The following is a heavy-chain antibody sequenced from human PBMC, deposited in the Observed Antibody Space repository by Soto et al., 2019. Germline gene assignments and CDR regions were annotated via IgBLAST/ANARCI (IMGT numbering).Heavy chain of an antibody. Sequence: GSLRLSSTASGXTIRSYMMNWIRQAPEKGLEWVSVISGGGTSTYYADYVKGRFNVPRDNYKNTMYLQMNSLSAEDTGVYYCAKDRFVYDFGIVPAATLIGLDVWGQGTTVTVSS. CDR3: AKDRFVYDFGIVPAATLIGLDV. J-gene: IGHJ6*02. CDR2: ISGGGTST. CDR1: GXTIRSYM. D-gene: IGHD2-2*01. V-gene: IGHV3-23*01.